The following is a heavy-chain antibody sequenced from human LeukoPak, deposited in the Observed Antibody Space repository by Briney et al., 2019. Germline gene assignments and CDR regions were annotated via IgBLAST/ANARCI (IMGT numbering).Heavy chain of an antibody. CDR2: MNPNSGNT. J-gene: IGHJ4*02. V-gene: IGHV1-8*01. CDR3: AREYCSSTSCPFDY. Sequence: ASVKVSCKASGYTFTSYDINWVRQATGQGLEWMGWMNPNSGNTGYAQKFQGRVTMTRNTSISTAYMELSSLRSEDTAVYYCAREYCSSTSCPFDYWGQGTLVTVSS. D-gene: IGHD2-2*01. CDR1: GYTFTSYD.